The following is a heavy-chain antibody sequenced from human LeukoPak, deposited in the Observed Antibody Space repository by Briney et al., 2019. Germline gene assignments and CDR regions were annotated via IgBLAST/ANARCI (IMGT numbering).Heavy chain of an antibody. V-gene: IGHV1-46*01. J-gene: IGHJ6*03. CDR1: GYTFTSYG. CDR2: INPSGGST. CDR3: ARGPSITMVRGGQWYYYMDV. Sequence: ASVKVSCKASGYTFTSYGISWVRQAPGQGLEWMGIINPSGGSTSHAQKFQGRVTMTRDTSTSTVYMELSRLRSEDTAVYYCARGPSITMVRGGQWYYYMDVWGKGTTVTISS. D-gene: IGHD3-10*01.